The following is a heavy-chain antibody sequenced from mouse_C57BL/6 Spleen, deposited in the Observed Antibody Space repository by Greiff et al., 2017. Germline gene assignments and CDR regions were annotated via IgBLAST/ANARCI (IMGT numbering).Heavy chain of an antibody. CDR3: AKNGELGYYFDY. V-gene: IGHV2-3*01. CDR2: LWGDGST. CDR1: GFSLTSYG. Sequence: QVLLQQSGPGLVAPSQSLSITCTVSGFSLTSYGVSWVRQPPGQGLEWLGVLWGDGSTNYHSALIARLSISKDNSKSQVFVKLNSLQTDDTATYYGAKNGELGYYFDYWGQGTTLTVAS. D-gene: IGHD4-1*01. J-gene: IGHJ2*01.